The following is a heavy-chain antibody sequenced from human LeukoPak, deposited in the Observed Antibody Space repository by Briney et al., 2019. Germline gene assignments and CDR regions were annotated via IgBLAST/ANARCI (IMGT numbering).Heavy chain of an antibody. V-gene: IGHV4-61*01. CDR2: IYYRVIT. CDR1: GGSVSSGSYY. Sequence: SETLSLTCTVSGGSVSSGSYYWRWIRQPPGKGLEWIVYIYYRVITNYNPSLKSRVTISVDTSKNQFSLKLSSVTAADTAVYYCAREHYYGSGSYYQRTDYWGQGTLVTASS. D-gene: IGHD3-10*01. CDR3: AREHYYGSGSYYQRTDY. J-gene: IGHJ4*02.